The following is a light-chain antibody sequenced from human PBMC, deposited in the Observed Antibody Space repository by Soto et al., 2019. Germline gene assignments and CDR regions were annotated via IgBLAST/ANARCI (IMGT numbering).Light chain of an antibody. CDR3: QQYNSYSRT. V-gene: IGKV1-5*03. J-gene: IGKJ1*01. CDR1: QSISSS. Sequence: DIQMTQSPSTRSASXXDRVXITCPASQSISSSLAWYQQKPGKAPKXXIYMASSLESGVPSRFSGSGSGTEFTLTITRLQPDDFATYYCQQYNSYSRTFGQGTKVDIK. CDR2: MAS.